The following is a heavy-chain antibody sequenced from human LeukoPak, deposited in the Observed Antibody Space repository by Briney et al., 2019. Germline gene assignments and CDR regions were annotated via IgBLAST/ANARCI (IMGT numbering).Heavy chain of an antibody. Sequence: PGGSLRLSCAASGFNFNNYDMNWVRQAPGKGLEWVSYITLSSSTTYYADSVKGRFTISRDNAKKSLYLQMNSLRAEDTAVYYCARDGFGGNPVGYYYYYMDVWGKGTTVTVSS. D-gene: IGHD4-23*01. CDR1: GFNFNNYD. CDR3: ARDGFGGNPVGYYYYYMDV. CDR2: ITLSSSTT. V-gene: IGHV3-48*01. J-gene: IGHJ6*03.